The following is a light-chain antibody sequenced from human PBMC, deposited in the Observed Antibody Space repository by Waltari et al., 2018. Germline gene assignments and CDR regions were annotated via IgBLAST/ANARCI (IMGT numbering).Light chain of an antibody. CDR3: MQALQTPWT. CDR1: QSLLHSNGYNY. CDR2: LGS. V-gene: IGKV2-28*01. Sequence: DLVMTQSPLSLPVTPGEPASLSCRSSQSLLHSNGYNYLDWYLQKPGQSPQLLIYLGSNRASGVPDRFSGSGSGTDFTLKISRVEAEDVGVYYCMQALQTPWTFGQGTKVEIK. J-gene: IGKJ1*01.